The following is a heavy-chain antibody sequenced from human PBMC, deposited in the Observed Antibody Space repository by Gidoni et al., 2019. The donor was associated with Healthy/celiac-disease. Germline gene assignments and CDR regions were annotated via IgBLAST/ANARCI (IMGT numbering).Heavy chain of an antibody. CDR3: ARSGVVVDYFDY. D-gene: IGHD3-22*01. Sequence: EVQLLESGGGLVQPGGSLRLSCAASGFTFSSYAMSWVRQAPGKGLEWVSAISGRGGSTYYADSVKGRFTISRDNSKNTLYLQMNSLRAEDTAVYYCARSGVVVDYFDYWGQGTLVTVSS. CDR2: ISGRGGST. J-gene: IGHJ4*02. CDR1: GFTFSSYA. V-gene: IGHV3-23*01.